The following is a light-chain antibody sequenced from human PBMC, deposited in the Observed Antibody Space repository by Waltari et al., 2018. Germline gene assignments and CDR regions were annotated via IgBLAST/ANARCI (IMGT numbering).Light chain of an antibody. J-gene: IGKJ4*01. CDR1: QSLVHSDGNTY. Sequence: DVVMTQSPLSLPVTLGQPASISCKSSQSLVHSDGNTYLAWFQQRPGQSPRRLIYKVSHRESGVPDRFSASGSGTDFTLKISRVEAEDVGVYYCMQGTHWPLTFGGGTKVEIK. V-gene: IGKV2-30*02. CDR2: KVS. CDR3: MQGTHWPLT.